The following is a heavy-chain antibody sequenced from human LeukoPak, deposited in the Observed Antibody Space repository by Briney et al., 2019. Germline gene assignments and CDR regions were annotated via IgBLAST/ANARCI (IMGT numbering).Heavy chain of an antibody. CDR2: INPSGGST. CDR1: GYTFTSYY. V-gene: IGHV1-46*01. CDR3: AREDGPMIVVGPYFQH. J-gene: IGHJ1*01. Sequence: ASVKVSCKASGYTFTSYYMHWVRQAPGQGLEWMGIINPSGGSTSYAQKFQGRVTMTRDMSTSTVYMELSSLRSEDTAVYYCAREDGPMIVVGPYFQHWGQGTLVTVSS. D-gene: IGHD3-22*01.